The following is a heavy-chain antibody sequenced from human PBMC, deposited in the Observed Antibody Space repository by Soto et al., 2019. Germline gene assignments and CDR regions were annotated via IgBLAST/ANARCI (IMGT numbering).Heavy chain of an antibody. CDR3: SRVDPSAKSPDY. V-gene: IGHV4-39*03. CDR1: GGSISSSSYY. D-gene: IGHD2-15*01. Sequence: SETLSLTCTVSGGSISSSSYYWGWIRQPPGKGLEWIGSIYYSGSTYYNPSLKSRVTISVDTSKNQFSLKLSSVTAADTAVYYCSRVDPSAKSPDYWGQGTLVTVSS. CDR2: IYYSGST. J-gene: IGHJ4*02.